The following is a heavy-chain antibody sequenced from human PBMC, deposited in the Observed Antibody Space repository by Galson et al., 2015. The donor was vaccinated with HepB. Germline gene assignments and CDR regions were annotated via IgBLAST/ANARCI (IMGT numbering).Heavy chain of an antibody. CDR3: ARDRIIAAAGDPGSGDAFDI. CDR2: TYYRSKWYN. CDR1: GDSVSSNSAA. J-gene: IGHJ3*02. Sequence: CAISGDSVSSNSAAWNWIRQSPSRGLEWLGRTYYRSKWYNDYAVSVKSRVTINPDTSKNQFSLQLNSVTPEDTAVYYCARDRIIAAAGDPGSGDAFDIWGQGTMVTVSS. V-gene: IGHV6-1*01. D-gene: IGHD6-13*01.